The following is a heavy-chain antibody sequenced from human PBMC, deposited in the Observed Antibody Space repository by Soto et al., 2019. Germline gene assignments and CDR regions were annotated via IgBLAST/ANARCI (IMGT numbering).Heavy chain of an antibody. Sequence: SETLSLTCTVSGGSISSYYWSWIRQPPGKGLEWIGYIYYSGSTNYNPSLKSRVTISVDTSKNQFSLKLSSVTAADTAVYYCARTRDYGDYYYYGMDVWGQGTTVTVSS. D-gene: IGHD3-16*01. CDR3: ARTRDYGDYYYYGMDV. V-gene: IGHV4-59*01. CDR1: GGSISSYY. J-gene: IGHJ6*02. CDR2: IYYSGST.